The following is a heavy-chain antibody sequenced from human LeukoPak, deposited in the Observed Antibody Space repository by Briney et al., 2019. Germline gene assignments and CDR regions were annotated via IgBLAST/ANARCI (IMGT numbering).Heavy chain of an antibody. CDR3: ATGIVVPGGLYYLDF. V-gene: IGHV3-23*01. Sequence: GGSLRLSCAASGFTFSTYAMTWVRQAPGKGLEWISAMSGTGGSTYYADSVKGRFTISRDNSKRTLYLQMNSLRAEDTALYYCATGIVVPGGLYYLDFWSQGTLATVSS. D-gene: IGHD2-2*01. J-gene: IGHJ4*02. CDR1: GFTFSTYA. CDR2: MSGTGGST.